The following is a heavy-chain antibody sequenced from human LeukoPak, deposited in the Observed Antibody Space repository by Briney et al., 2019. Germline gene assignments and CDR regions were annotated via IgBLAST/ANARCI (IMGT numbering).Heavy chain of an antibody. V-gene: IGHV3-30*04. Sequence: PGGSLRLSCAASGFTFSSYAMHWVRQAPGKGLEWVAVISYDGSNKYYADSVKGRFTISRDNSKNTLYLQMNSLRAEDTAVYYCAKDGLMGDYFDYWGQGTLVTVSS. CDR1: GFTFSSYA. CDR2: ISYDGSNK. D-gene: IGHD3-16*01. J-gene: IGHJ4*02. CDR3: AKDGLMGDYFDY.